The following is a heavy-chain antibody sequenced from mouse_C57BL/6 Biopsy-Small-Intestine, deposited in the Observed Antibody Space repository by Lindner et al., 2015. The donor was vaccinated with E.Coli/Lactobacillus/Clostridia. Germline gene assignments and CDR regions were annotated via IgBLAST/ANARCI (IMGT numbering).Heavy chain of an antibody. D-gene: IGHD1-1*01. CDR3: ARDYYGSSCDY. Sequence: VQLQESGPELVKPGASVKISCKASGYAFSNSWMNWVKQRPGKGLGWIGRIYPGDGDTNYNGKFKGKATLTADKSSSTAYMQLSSLTSEDSAVYFCARDYYGSSCDYWGQGTTLTVSS. CDR2: IYPGDGDT. CDR1: GYAFSNSW. V-gene: IGHV1-82*01. J-gene: IGHJ2*01.